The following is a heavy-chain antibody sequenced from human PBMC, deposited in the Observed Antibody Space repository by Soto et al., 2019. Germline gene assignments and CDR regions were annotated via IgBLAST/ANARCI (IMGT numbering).Heavy chain of an antibody. V-gene: IGHV1-18*04. CDR1: GYTFTSYG. CDR3: AREKADYGGKRAMLYCFDY. CDR2: ISAYNGNT. Sequence: ASVKVSCKASGYTFTSYGISWVRQAPGQGLEWMGWISAYNGNTNYAQKLQGRVTMTTDTSTSTAYMERRSLRSDDTAVYYCAREKADYGGKRAMLYCFDYWGQGTLVTVSS. J-gene: IGHJ4*02. D-gene: IGHD4-17*01.